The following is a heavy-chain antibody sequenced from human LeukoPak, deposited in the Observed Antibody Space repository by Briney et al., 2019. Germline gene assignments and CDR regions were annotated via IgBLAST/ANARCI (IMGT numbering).Heavy chain of an antibody. D-gene: IGHD3-22*01. V-gene: IGHV3-23*01. J-gene: IGHJ4*02. Sequence: RGGSLRLSCAASGFTFSSYAMSWVRQAPGKGLEWVSAISGSGGSTYYADSVKGRFTISRDNSKNTLYLQMNSLRAEDTAVYYCAKDPPYYYDSSGYGYWGQGTLVTVSS. CDR3: AKDPPYYYDSSGYGY. CDR2: ISGSGGST. CDR1: GFTFSSYA.